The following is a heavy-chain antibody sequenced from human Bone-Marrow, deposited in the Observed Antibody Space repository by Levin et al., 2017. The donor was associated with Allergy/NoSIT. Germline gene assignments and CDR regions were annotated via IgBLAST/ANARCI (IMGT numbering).Heavy chain of an antibody. D-gene: IGHD3-10*01. J-gene: IGHJ4*02. CDR2: ISSDGSNK. Sequence: HPGGSLRLSCAASGFTFSNFDIHWVRQAPGQGLEWVAVISSDGSNKYYADSVKGRFTISRDNSKNTLYLQIYSLRAEDTAVYYCASQYDFNSGIVGHWGQGTLVTVSS. CDR1: GFTFSNFD. V-gene: IGHV3-30*03. CDR3: ASQYDFNSGIVGH.